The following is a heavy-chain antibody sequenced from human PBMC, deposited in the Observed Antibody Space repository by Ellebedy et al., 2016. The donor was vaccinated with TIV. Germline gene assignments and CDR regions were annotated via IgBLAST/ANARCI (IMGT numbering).Heavy chain of an antibody. Sequence: MPSETLSLTCTVSGGSIRATNSHWDWIRQPPGKGLEWIGTIYYSVITMYNPSLNSRVTISTDMSKNQFSLILSSVTAADTAVYYCARGHYGSGTYFAPGEWGQGALVTVSS. V-gene: IGHV4-39*07. CDR3: ARGHYGSGTYFAPGE. J-gene: IGHJ4*02. CDR1: GGSIRATNSH. D-gene: IGHD3-10*01. CDR2: IYYSVIT.